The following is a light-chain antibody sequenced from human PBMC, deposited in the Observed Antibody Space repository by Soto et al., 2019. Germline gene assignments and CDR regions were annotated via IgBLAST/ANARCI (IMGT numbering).Light chain of an antibody. CDR3: SSYAGNNHYV. Sequence: QSALTQPPSSAGSPGQSVTFSCTGTSSDIGDYNYVSWYQQHPGKAPKLMIYEVTKRPSGVPDRFSGSKSGNTASLTVSGLQADDEADYYCSSYAGNNHYVLGTGTKVTVL. J-gene: IGLJ1*01. CDR2: EVT. CDR1: SSDIGDYNY. V-gene: IGLV2-8*01.